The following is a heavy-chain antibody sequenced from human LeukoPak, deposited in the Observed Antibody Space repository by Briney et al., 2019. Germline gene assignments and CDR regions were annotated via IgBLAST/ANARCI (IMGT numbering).Heavy chain of an antibody. CDR2: IKGDGSHR. CDR3: VRGTSGWRGLDY. Sequence: GGSLRLSCAASGFTFSSYWMHWVRQAPGKGPECLSDIKGDGSHRSYADTVKGRFTISRDNAENTLYLQMNSLRVEAAAVYYCVRGTSGWRGLDYWGQGTLVTPS. D-gene: IGHD6-19*01. CDR1: GFTFSSYW. J-gene: IGHJ4*02. V-gene: IGHV3-74*01.